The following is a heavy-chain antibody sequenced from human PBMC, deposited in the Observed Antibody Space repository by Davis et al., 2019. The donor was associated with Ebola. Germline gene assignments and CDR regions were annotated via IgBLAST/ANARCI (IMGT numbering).Heavy chain of an antibody. Sequence: SETLSLTCTVSGGSISSYYWGWIRQPPGKGLEWIGRIYYSGSTYYNPSLKSRVTISVDTSKNQFSLKLSSVTAADTAVYYCARGYFTPRRYSVSYLAYWGQGTLVTVSS. V-gene: IGHV4-39*07. D-gene: IGHD1-26*01. J-gene: IGHJ4*02. CDR3: ARGYFTPRRYSVSYLAY. CDR2: IYYSGST. CDR1: GGSISSYY.